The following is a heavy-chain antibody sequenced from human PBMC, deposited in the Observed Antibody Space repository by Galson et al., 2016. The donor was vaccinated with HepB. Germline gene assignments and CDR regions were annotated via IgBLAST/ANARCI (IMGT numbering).Heavy chain of an antibody. D-gene: IGHD3/OR15-3a*01. J-gene: IGHJ2*01. CDR2: IRFDGSNQ. CDR1: GFTFSSYG. Sequence: SLRLSCAASGFTFSSYGIHWVRQAPGKGLGWVALIRFDGSNQYYADSVKGRFSISRDNSKNTLYLQMNSLRADDTAVYYCARDPEKGGLWFFDLWGRGTLVTVSS. V-gene: IGHV3-33*01. CDR3: ARDPEKGGLWFFDL.